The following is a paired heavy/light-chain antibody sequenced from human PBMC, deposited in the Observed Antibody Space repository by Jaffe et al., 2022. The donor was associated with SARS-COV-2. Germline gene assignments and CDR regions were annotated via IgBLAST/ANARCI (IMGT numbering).Heavy chain of an antibody. D-gene: IGHD3-10*01. CDR2: IYWDDDK. J-gene: IGHJ3*02. CDR1: GFSLSTSGVG. CDR3: AHRQFGMIFGELFGGAFDI. Sequence: QITLKESGPTLVKPTQTLTLTCTFSGFSLSTSGVGVGWIRQPPGKALEWLALIYWDDDKRYSPSLKSRLTITKDTSKNQVVLTMTNMDPVDTATYYCAHRQFGMIFGELFGGAFDIWGQGTMVTVSS. V-gene: IGHV2-5*02.
Light chain of an antibody. Sequence: EIVLTQSPDFQSVTPKEKVTITCRASQSIGSSLHWYQQKPDQSPKLLIKYASQSISGVPSRFSGSGSGTDFTLTINSLEAEDAAAYYCHQSSSLPWTFGQGTKVEIK. CDR3: HQSSSLPWT. CDR2: YAS. V-gene: IGKV6D-21*02. CDR1: QSIGSS. J-gene: IGKJ1*01.